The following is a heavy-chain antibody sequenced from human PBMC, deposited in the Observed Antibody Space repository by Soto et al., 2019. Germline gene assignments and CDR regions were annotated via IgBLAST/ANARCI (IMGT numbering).Heavy chain of an antibody. J-gene: IGHJ4*02. CDR2: IIGGGTT. Sequence: GGSLRLSCAASGFTFSTYTMNWVRQGPGQGLEWVSAIIGGGTTDYAAPVKGRFTISRDDSKNTLYLQMNSLKTEDTAVYYCTTTLDYDFWSGPLLFDYWGQGTLVTVSS. CDR3: TTTLDYDFWSGPLLFDY. CDR1: GFTFSTYT. D-gene: IGHD3-3*01. V-gene: IGHV3-15*07.